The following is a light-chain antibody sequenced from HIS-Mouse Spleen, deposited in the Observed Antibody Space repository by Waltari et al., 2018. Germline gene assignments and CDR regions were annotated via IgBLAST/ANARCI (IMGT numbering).Light chain of an antibody. CDR1: QGISSW. Sequence: DIQMTQSPSSVSASVGDSVTITCRASQGISSWLAWYQRKPGKAPKLLIYAASSWQSGVPSRFSGSGSGTDFTLTISSLQPEDFATYYCQQANSFPRVFGGGTKVEIK. CDR3: QQANSFPRV. V-gene: IGKV1-12*01. CDR2: AAS. J-gene: IGKJ4*01.